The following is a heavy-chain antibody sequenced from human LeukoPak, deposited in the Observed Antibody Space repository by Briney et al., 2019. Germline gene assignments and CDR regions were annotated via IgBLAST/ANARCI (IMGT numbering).Heavy chain of an antibody. J-gene: IGHJ4*02. V-gene: IGHV3-11*05. CDR2: ISSGSSYT. CDR3: AREVVAATFRYFDY. Sequence: PGGSLRLSCAASGFTFSDYYMSWIRQAPGKGLEWVSYISSGSSYTNYADSVKGRFTISRDNAKNSLYLQMNSLRAEDTAVYYCAREVVAATFRYFDYWGQGTLVTVSS. CDR1: GFTFSDYY. D-gene: IGHD2-15*01.